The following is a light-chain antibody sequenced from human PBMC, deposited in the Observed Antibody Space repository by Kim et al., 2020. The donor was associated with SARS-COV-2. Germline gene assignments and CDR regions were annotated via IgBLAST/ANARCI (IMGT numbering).Light chain of an antibody. Sequence: IVMTQSPDSLTVSLGERATINCRSSQSVLYSSNNKNYLSWYQQKSGQPPKLLIYWASTRESGVPDRFSGSGSGTDFTLTISDLQAEDVAVYYGLQFYSTPPHTFGQGTKLEI. CDR2: WAS. CDR1: QSVLYSSNNKNY. CDR3: LQFYSTPPHT. V-gene: IGKV4-1*01. J-gene: IGKJ2*01.